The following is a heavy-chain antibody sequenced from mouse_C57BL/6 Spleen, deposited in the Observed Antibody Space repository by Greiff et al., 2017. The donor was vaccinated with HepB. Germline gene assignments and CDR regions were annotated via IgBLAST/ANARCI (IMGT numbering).Heavy chain of an antibody. CDR2: INPNNGGT. CDR3: ARSGAYYYGSSYYFDY. CDR1: GYTFTDYN. D-gene: IGHD1-1*01. V-gene: IGHV1-22*01. J-gene: IGHJ2*01. Sequence: EVQLQQSGPELVKPGASVKMSCTASGYTFTDYNMHWVKQSPGKSLEWIGYINPNNGGTSYNQKFKGKATLTVNKSSSTAYMELRSLTSEDSAVYYCARSGAYYYGSSYYFDYWGQGTTLTVSS.